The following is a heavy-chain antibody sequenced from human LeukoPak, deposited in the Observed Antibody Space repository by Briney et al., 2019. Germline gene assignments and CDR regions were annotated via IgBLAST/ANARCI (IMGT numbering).Heavy chain of an antibody. Sequence: SETLSLTCTVSGGSISSGGYYWSWIRQHPGKGLEWIGYIYYSGSTYYNPSLKSRVTISVDTSKNQFSLKLSSVTAADTAVYYCARLNYYGSGSYYKDYYYYGMDVWGQGTTVTVSS. CDR3: ARLNYYGSGSYYKDYYYYGMDV. V-gene: IGHV4-31*03. D-gene: IGHD3-10*01. J-gene: IGHJ6*02. CDR1: GGSISSGGYY. CDR2: IYYSGST.